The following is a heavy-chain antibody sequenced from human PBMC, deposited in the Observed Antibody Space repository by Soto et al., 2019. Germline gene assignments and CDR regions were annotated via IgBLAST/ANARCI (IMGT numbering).Heavy chain of an antibody. Sequence: EVQLVESGGGLVQPGGSVRLSCAASGFTFSSYEMNWVRQAPGKGLEWVSYISSSGSTIYYADSVKGRFTISRDNAKNSLHLQMNSLRAEDTAVYYCARVPRYYGSGSRPPDDAFDIWGQGTMVTVSS. CDR3: ARVPRYYGSGSRPPDDAFDI. CDR2: ISSSGSTI. J-gene: IGHJ3*02. D-gene: IGHD3-10*01. CDR1: GFTFSSYE. V-gene: IGHV3-48*03.